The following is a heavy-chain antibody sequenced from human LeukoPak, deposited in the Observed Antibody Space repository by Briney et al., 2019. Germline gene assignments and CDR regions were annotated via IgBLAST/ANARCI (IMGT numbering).Heavy chain of an antibody. CDR1: GYTFTSYG. V-gene: IGHV1-18*01. CDR2: ISAYNGNT. Sequence: GASVKVSCKASGYTFTSYGISWVRQAPGQGLEWMGWISAYNGNTNNAQKLQGRVTMTTDTSTSTAYMELRSLRSDDTAVYYCARVGYYDSSGYLHYWGQGTLVTVSS. CDR3: ARVGYYDSSGYLHY. D-gene: IGHD3-22*01. J-gene: IGHJ4*02.